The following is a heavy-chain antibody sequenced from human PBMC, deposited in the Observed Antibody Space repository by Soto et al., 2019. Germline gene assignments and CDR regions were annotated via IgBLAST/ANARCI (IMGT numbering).Heavy chain of an antibody. V-gene: IGHV4-39*01. CDR2: IYYSGST. Sequence: QLQLQESGPGLVKPSETLSLTCTVSGGSISSSSYYWGWIRQPPGKGLEWIGTIYYSGSTYYNPSLNSRDTISVDTPKNQFSRKLNSVTAADTAVYYCARRLYYDSSGFEGGGMDVWGQGTTVTVSS. CDR1: GGSISSSSYY. D-gene: IGHD3-22*01. J-gene: IGHJ6*02. CDR3: ARRLYYDSSGFEGGGMDV.